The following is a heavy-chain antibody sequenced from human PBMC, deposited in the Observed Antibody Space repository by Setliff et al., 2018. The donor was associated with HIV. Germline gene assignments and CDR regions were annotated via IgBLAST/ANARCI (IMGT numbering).Heavy chain of an antibody. CDR3: AMLDTSDYFRNNWFDS. V-gene: IGHV4-4*08. J-gene: IGHJ5*01. D-gene: IGHD3-22*01. Sequence: SETLSLTCTVSGVSISYYHWSWIRQPPGKGLEWIGHIYTDGSTNFNPSLRSRVTISADTPKNQLSLKLTSVTAADTAVYYCAMLDTSDYFRNNWFDSWGQGTLVTVSS. CDR1: GVSISYYH. CDR2: IYTDGST.